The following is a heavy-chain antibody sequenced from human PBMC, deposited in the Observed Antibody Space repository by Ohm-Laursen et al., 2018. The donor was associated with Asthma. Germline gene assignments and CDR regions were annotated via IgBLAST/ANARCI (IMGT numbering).Heavy chain of an antibody. CDR3: ARDKLSSGWSTRGPGY. J-gene: IGHJ4*02. Sequence: GASVKVSCKASGYTFTSYGISWVRQAPGQGLEWMGWISAYNGNTNYAQKLQGRVTMTTDTSTSTAYMELRSLRSDDTAVYYCARDKLSSGWSTRGPGYWGQGTLVTVSS. D-gene: IGHD6-19*01. V-gene: IGHV1-18*01. CDR1: GYTFTSYG. CDR2: ISAYNGNT.